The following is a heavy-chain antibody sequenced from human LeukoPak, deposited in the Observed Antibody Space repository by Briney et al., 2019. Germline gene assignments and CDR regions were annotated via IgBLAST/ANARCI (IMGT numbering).Heavy chain of an antibody. CDR1: GYTFTTYG. CDR2: ISAYNGNR. CDR3: ARDSRITIFGVVSHAFDI. Sequence: ASVKVSCKASGYTFTTYGFSWVRQAPGHGLEWMGWISAYNGNRKYAQKLQGRVTMTTDTSTSTAYMELRSLRSDDTAVYYCARDSRITIFGVVSHAFDIWGQGTMVTVSS. V-gene: IGHV1-18*01. D-gene: IGHD3-3*01. J-gene: IGHJ3*02.